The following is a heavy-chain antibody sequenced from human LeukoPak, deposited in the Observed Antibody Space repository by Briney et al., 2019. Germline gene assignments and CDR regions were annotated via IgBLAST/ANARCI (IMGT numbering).Heavy chain of an antibody. CDR3: AREDRIAAAGEPLDY. CDR1: GYTFTGYY. Sequence: GASVKVSCKASGYTFTGYYMHWVRQAPGQGLEWMGWINPNSGGTNYAQKFQGRVTMTRDTSISTAYMELSRLRSDDTAVYYCAREDRIAAAGEPLDYWGRGTLVTVSS. D-gene: IGHD6-25*01. CDR2: INPNSGGT. V-gene: IGHV1-2*02. J-gene: IGHJ4*02.